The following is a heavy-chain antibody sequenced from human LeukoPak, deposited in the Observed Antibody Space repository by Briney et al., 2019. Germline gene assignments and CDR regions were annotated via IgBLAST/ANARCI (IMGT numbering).Heavy chain of an antibody. CDR1: GFTFSSYA. J-gene: IGHJ6*02. D-gene: IGHD6-19*01. CDR2: ISYDGSNN. Sequence: PGRSLRLSCAASGFTFSSYAMHWVRQAAGTGLEWLADISYDGSNNYYADSVKGRLTISRDNSKNTLNLQMNSLRPEDTAVYYCARAVAGYHYYGMDVWGQGTTVTVSS. CDR3: ARAVAGYHYYGMDV. V-gene: IGHV3-30-3*01.